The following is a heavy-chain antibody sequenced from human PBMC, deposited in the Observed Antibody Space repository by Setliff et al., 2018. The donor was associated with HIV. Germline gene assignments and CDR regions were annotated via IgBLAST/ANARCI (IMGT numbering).Heavy chain of an antibody. D-gene: IGHD5-12*01. Sequence: SVKVSCKASGYTFTRYGISWVRQAPGQGLEWMGGIIPIFGTTNYAQKFQGRVTITADESTSTAHMELSSLRSEDTAVYYCARDLDSAYDKTLDYWGQGTLVTVSS. CDR2: IIPIFGTT. CDR1: GYTFTRYG. V-gene: IGHV1-69*13. CDR3: ARDLDSAYDKTLDY. J-gene: IGHJ4*02.